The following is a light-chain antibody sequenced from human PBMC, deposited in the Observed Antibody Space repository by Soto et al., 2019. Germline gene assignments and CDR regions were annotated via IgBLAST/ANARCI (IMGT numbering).Light chain of an antibody. J-gene: IGKJ1*01. CDR3: LQDYSYPRT. V-gene: IGKV1-6*01. CDR1: QAIRTE. CDR2: GTS. Sequence: AIQMTQSPSSLSASVGDRVIITCRASQAIRTELGWYQQRPAKAPKLLIYGTSNLQSGVPSRFSGSGSGTDFTLTINGLQPEDFATYYCLQDYSYPRTFGQGTKVDVK.